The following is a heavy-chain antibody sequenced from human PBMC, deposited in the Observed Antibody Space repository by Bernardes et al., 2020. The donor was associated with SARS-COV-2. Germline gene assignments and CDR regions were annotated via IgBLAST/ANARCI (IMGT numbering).Heavy chain of an antibody. CDR3: ARDRLSYYESSGFSTGGMDV. D-gene: IGHD3-22*01. V-gene: IGHV4-59*01. CDR1: GGSISSYY. Sequence: SETLSLTCTVSGGSISSYYWSWIRQPPGQGLEWIGYIYYSGSTNYNPSLKSRVTISVDTSKNQFSLKLSSVTAADTAVYYCARDRLSYYESSGFSTGGMDVWGQGTTVTVSS. CDR2: IYYSGST. J-gene: IGHJ6*02.